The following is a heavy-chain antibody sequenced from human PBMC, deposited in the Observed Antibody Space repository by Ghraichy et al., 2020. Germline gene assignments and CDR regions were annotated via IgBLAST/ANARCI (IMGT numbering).Heavy chain of an antibody. V-gene: IGHV4-61*01. Sequence: SETLSLTCSVSGGSISSSNHYWSWIRQPPGKGLEWIGYIYYTGSTDYNPSLKSRVTISVDTSKNQFSLRLSSVTAADTAVYYCARNDNVYYYMDLWGKGTTVTVSS. CDR1: GGSISSSNHY. CDR2: IYYTGST. CDR3: ARNDNVYYYMDL. D-gene: IGHD1-1*01. J-gene: IGHJ6*03.